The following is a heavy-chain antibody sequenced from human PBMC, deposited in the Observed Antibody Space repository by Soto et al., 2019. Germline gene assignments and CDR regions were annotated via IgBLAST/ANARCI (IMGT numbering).Heavy chain of an antibody. V-gene: IGHV3-33*01. CDR2: IWYDGSNK. CDR3: ARGIGYSGYDYYY. J-gene: IGHJ4*02. CDR1: GFTFSSYG. D-gene: IGHD5-12*01. Sequence: ESGGGVVQPGRTLRLSCAAAGFTFSSYGMHWVRQAQGKGLEWVAVIWYDGSNKYYADSVKGRFTISRDNSKNTLYLQMNSLRAEDTAVYYCARGIGYSGYDYYYWGQGTLVTVSS.